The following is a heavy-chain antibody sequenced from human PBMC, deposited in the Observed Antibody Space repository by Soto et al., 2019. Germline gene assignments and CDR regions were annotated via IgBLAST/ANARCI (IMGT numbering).Heavy chain of an antibody. D-gene: IGHD5-12*01. J-gene: IGHJ4*01. V-gene: IGHV4-39*01. CDR2: IYYSGST. CDR3: ARGRDGYNWGY. CDR1: GGSISSSSYY. Sequence: QLQLQESGPGLVKPSETLSLTCTVSGGSISSSSYYWGWSRQPPGKGLEWIGSIYYSGSTYYNPSLKSRVTISVDTSKNQFSLKLSSVTAADTAVYYCARGRDGYNWGYWGHGTLVTVSS.